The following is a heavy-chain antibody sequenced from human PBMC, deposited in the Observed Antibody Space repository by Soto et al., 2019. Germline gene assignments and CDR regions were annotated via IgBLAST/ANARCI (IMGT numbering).Heavy chain of an antibody. V-gene: IGHV4-59*08. D-gene: IGHD3-22*01. J-gene: IGHJ5*02. CDR1: GCSISTHY. Sequence: SETLSLTCSISGCSISTHYWSWVRQSPGKGLEWIGYIYYSGSTNYNPSLKSRVTISLDTSKNQFSLHLTSVTAADTAIYYCARRGRPAEDSYFAPWGPGTRVNVSS. CDR2: IYYSGST. CDR3: ARRGRPAEDSYFAP.